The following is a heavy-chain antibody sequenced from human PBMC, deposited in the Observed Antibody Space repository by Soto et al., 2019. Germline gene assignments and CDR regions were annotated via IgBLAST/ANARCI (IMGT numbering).Heavy chain of an antibody. V-gene: IGHV1-46*03. J-gene: IGHJ4*02. CDR1: GYTFTSYY. CDR3: ARGYCSSTSCKPNDY. CDR2: IKPSGGST. Sequence: ASVKVSCKASGYTFTSYYMHWVRQAPGQGLEWMGIIKPSGGSTSYAQKFQGRVNMTRDTSTSTVYKEQSSLKSEDTAVYYCARGYCSSTSCKPNDYWGQGTLVTVSS. D-gene: IGHD2-2*01.